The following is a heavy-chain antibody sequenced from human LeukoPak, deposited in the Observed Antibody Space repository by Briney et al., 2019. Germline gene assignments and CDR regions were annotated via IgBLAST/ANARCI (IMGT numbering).Heavy chain of an antibody. D-gene: IGHD3-3*01. Sequence: GGSLRLSCAASGFTFSSYAMHWVRQAPGKGLEWVAVISYDGSNKYYADSVKGRFTISRDNSKNTLYLQMNSLRAEDTAVYYCARAFPYYDFWSGDYYFDYWGQGTLVTVSS. CDR1: GFTFSSYA. CDR3: ARAFPYYDFWSGDYYFDY. CDR2: ISYDGSNK. V-gene: IGHV3-30-3*01. J-gene: IGHJ4*02.